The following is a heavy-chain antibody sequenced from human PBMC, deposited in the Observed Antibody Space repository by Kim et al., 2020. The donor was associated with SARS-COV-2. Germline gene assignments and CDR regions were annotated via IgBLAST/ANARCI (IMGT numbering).Heavy chain of an antibody. Sequence: SETLSLTCTVSGGSISSSSYNWVWHRQPPGQGLVWIGSNYYSASTYSNLSRKSRITISTYTTQNYLSLNPISATAAAMDVYYWGSRRRAAVAGM. CDR1: GGSISSSSYN. D-gene: IGHD6-19*01. CDR3: GSRRRAAVAGM. J-gene: IGHJ6*01. V-gene: IGHV4-39*02. CDR2: NYYSAST.